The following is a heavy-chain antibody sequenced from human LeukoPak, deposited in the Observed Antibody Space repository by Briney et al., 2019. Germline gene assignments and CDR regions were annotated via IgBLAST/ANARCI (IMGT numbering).Heavy chain of an antibody. V-gene: IGHV3-23*01. J-gene: IGHJ6*03. D-gene: IGHD2-2*01. CDR2: SS. Sequence: SSYDADSVKGRFTISRDNSKNTLYLQMNSLRAEDTAVYYCAKGPPNCSSTSCYYYYMDVWGKGTTVTVSS. CDR3: AKGPPNCSSTSCYYYYMDV.